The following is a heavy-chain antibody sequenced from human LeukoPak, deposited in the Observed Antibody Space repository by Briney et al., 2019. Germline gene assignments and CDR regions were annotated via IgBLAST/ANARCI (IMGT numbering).Heavy chain of an antibody. CDR3: ARLEREAEYDFSRWVYYYYMDV. CDR2: VNPNSGNT. D-gene: IGHD3-3*01. V-gene: IGHV1-8*02. J-gene: IGHJ6*03. CDR1: GYTFTNYD. Sequence: ASVKVSCKGSGYTFTNYDVIWVRQANGQGLGWRGWVNPNSGNTGDAKKDQGRVSVTRNTAISTINMELSSLTSEDTAVYYCARLEREAEYDFSRWVYYYYMDVWGKGTTVSVSS.